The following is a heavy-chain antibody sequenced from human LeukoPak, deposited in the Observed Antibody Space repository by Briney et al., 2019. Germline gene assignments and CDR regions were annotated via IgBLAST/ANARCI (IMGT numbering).Heavy chain of an antibody. J-gene: IGHJ4*02. CDR2: INHSGST. CDR1: GGSFSGYY. D-gene: IGHD3-10*01. V-gene: IGHV4-34*01. Sequence: SETLSLTCAVYGGSFSGYYWSWIRQPPGKGLEWIGEINHSGSTNYNPSLKSRVTVSVDTSKNQFSLKLSSVTAADTAVYYCARGGFREFDSWGQGTLVIVSS. CDR3: ARGGFREFDS.